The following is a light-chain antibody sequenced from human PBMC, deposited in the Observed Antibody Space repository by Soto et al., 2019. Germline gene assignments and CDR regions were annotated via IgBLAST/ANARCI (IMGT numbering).Light chain of an antibody. CDR1: QGIRKD. CDR3: LRQNSYPLT. CDR2: AAS. J-gene: IGKJ4*01. Sequence: DIQMTQSPSSLSASIGDRVTITCRASQGIRKDLGWYQQKPGKAPKRLIYAASSLQSGVPSRFSGSGSGTEFTLTISSLQPEDYATYYCLRQNSYPLTFGGGTKVDIK. V-gene: IGKV1-17*01.